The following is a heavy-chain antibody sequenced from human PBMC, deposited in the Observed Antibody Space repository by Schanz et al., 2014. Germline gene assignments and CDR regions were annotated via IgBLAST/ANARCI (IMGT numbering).Heavy chain of an antibody. J-gene: IGHJ4*02. CDR1: GYTFTRSG. V-gene: IGHV1-18*01. Sequence: QVQLVQSGGEVKTPGASVKVSCKASGYTFTRSGISWVRQAPGQGLEWMGWIGGSDGNTNVAQKFQGRVTMTTDTSTSTVYMELSSLRSEDTAVYYCARGTRVRTTDFWSGLYYFDYWGQGTLVTVSS. CDR3: ARGTRVRTTDFWSGLYYFDY. CDR2: IGGSDGNT. D-gene: IGHD3-3*01.